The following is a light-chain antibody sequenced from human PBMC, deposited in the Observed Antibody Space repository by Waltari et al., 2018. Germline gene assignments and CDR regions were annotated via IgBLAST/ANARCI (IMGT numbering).Light chain of an antibody. CDR3: QQRYRTPHT. J-gene: IGKJ2*01. Sequence: DIQMTQSPSSLSASGGDRVTITCRASQNINHYLNLYQQKLGRAPKLLIYAASSLQTAVPSRFSGSGSWTDFPLTISRLQPEDFATYYCQQRYRTPHTFGQGTHLEIK. V-gene: IGKV1-39*01. CDR1: QNINHY. CDR2: AAS.